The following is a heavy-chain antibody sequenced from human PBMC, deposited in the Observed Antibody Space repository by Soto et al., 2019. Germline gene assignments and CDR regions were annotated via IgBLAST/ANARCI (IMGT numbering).Heavy chain of an antibody. CDR2: ISSSSSTI. D-gene: IGHD3-22*01. CDR3: ARGGYFDSSHYLAY. Sequence: PGGSLRLSCAASGFTFSSYSMNWVRQAPGKGLEWVSYISSSSSTIYYADSVKGRFTISRDNAKNSLYLQMNSLRDEDTAVHYSARGGYFDSSHYLAYWGLGTLVTVSS. V-gene: IGHV3-48*02. J-gene: IGHJ4*02. CDR1: GFTFSSYS.